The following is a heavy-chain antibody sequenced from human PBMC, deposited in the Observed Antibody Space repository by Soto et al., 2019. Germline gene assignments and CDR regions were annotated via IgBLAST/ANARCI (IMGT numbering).Heavy chain of an antibody. J-gene: IGHJ3*02. Sequence: PSETLSLTCAVYVGSFSGYYWSWIRQPPGKGLEWIGEINPSGSTNYNPSLKSRVTISVDTSKNQLSLKLSSVTAADTAVYYCARRLGSPRLRYFAWLLIDTDFDIWGQGT. CDR2: INPSGST. V-gene: IGHV4-34*01. CDR3: ARRLGSPRLRYFAWLLIDTDFDI. CDR1: VGSFSGYY. D-gene: IGHD3-9*01.